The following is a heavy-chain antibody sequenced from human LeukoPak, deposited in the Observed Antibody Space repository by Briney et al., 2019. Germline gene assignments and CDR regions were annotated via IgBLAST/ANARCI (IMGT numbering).Heavy chain of an antibody. D-gene: IGHD3-3*01. V-gene: IGHV3-21*01. J-gene: IGHJ4*02. CDR3: ARLDSSIFGVVIVDY. CDR1: GFTFSSYS. CDR2: ISSSSSYI. Sequence: PGRSLRLSCAASGFTFSSYSMNWVRQAPGKGLEWVSSISSSSSYIYYADSVKGRFTISRDNAKNSLYLQMNSLRAEDTAVYYCARLDSSIFGVVIVDYWGQGTLVTVSS.